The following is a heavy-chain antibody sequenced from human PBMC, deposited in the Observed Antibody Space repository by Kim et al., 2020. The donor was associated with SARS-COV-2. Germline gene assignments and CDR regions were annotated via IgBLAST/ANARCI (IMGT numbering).Heavy chain of an antibody. CDR1: GFRFSDYA. D-gene: IGHD1-1*01. Sequence: GGSLRLSCVASGFRFSDYAMHWVRQAPGREPEWVGIIWHDGSKKFYVDSVKGRFTISRDNSKDTLYLQMNSLRAEDTAVYHCVRAGIQLSFDFWGQGTLVTVSS. CDR2: IWHDGSKK. CDR3: VRAGIQLSFDF. J-gene: IGHJ4*02. V-gene: IGHV3-33*01.